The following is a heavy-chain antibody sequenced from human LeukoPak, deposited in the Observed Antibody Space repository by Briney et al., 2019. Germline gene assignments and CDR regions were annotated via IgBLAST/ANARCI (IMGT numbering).Heavy chain of an antibody. CDR1: GYTFTSYD. V-gene: IGHV1-8*01. J-gene: IGHJ4*02. CDR2: MNPNSGNT. Sequence: GASVKASCKASGYTFTSYDIIWVRQATGQGLVWMGWMNPNSGNTGYAQKFQGRVTMTRNTSTSTAYMELSSLRSEDTAIYYCARAGQEDYLWGTYRDDYWGQGTLVTVSS. CDR3: ARAGQEDYLWGTYRDDY. D-gene: IGHD3-16*02.